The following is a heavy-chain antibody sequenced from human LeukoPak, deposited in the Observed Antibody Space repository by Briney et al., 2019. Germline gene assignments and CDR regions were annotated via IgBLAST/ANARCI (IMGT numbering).Heavy chain of an antibody. CDR2: INHSGST. D-gene: IGHD6-19*01. CDR3: ALGSGWTLDY. J-gene: IGHJ4*02. V-gene: IGHV4-34*01. CDR1: GGSFSGYY. Sequence: SETLSLTCAVYGGSFSGYYWSWIRQPPGKGLEWIGEINHSGSTNYNPSLKSRVTISVDTSKNQFSLKLSSVTAADTAVNYCALGSGWTLDYWGQGTLVTVSS.